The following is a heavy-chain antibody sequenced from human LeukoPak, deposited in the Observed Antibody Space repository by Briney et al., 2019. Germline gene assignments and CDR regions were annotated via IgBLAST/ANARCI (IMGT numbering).Heavy chain of an antibody. CDR2: IKSKTDGGTT. CDR1: GFTFSSYA. J-gene: IGHJ4*02. V-gene: IGHV3-15*01. CDR3: TTDLPIVLMVYATSFDY. Sequence: GGSLRLSCAASGFTFSSYAMSWVRQAPGKGLEWVGRIKSKTDGGTTDYAAPVKGRFTISRDDSKNTLYLQMNSLKTEDTAVYYCTTDLPIVLMVYATSFDYWGQGTLVTVSS. D-gene: IGHD2-8*01.